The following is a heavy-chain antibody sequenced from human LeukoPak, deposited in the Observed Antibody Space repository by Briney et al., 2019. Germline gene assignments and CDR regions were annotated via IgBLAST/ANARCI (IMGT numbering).Heavy chain of an antibody. CDR2: ISGSGGSI. J-gene: IGHJ4*02. CDR3: AKSILMTTVTTYYFDY. V-gene: IGHV3-23*01. D-gene: IGHD4-17*01. CDR1: GFTFSSYA. Sequence: GGSLRLSCAASGFTFSSYAMSWVRQAPGKGLEWVSTISGSGGSIYYADSVKGRFTISRDNSKNTLYLQMNSLRAEDTAVYYCAKSILMTTVTTYYFDYWGQETLVTVSS.